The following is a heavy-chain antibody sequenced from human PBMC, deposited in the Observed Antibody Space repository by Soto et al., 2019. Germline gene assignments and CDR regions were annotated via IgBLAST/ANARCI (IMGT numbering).Heavy chain of an antibody. V-gene: IGHV3-23*01. Sequence: GGSLRLSCAASGFTFSSYAMSWVRQAPGKGLEWVSAISGSGGSTYYADSVKGRFTISRDNPKNTLYLQMNSLRAEDTAVYYCAKRSSVLRVYRKYYFDSWGQGPLVTVSS. D-gene: IGHD2-8*01. CDR1: GFTFSSYA. CDR2: ISGSGGST. CDR3: AKRSSVLRVYRKYYFDS. J-gene: IGHJ4*02.